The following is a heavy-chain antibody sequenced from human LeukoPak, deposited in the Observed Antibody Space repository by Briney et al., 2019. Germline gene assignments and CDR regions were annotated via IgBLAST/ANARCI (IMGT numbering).Heavy chain of an antibody. V-gene: IGHV3-23*01. Sequence: PGGSLRLSCAASGFTFSSYAMSWVRQAPGKGLEWVSALSGSGGTTYYADSLKGRFTISRDNSKNTLYLEMNSLRAEDTAVYYCAKYKGTNLDYWGQGTLVTVSS. CDR2: LSGSGGTT. D-gene: IGHD1-1*01. J-gene: IGHJ4*02. CDR1: GFTFSSYA. CDR3: AKYKGTNLDY.